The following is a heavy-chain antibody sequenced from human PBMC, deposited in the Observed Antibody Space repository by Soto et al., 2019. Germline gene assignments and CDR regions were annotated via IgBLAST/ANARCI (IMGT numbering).Heavy chain of an antibody. CDR1: GGSISGYY. D-gene: IGHD3-22*01. Sequence: SETLSLTCTVSGGSISGYYWAWIRQPPGEGLEWIGSIYHTGNAYYNPSLKSRVTISVDTSKNQFSLKLTSVTAADAALYYCARDFFDSSDYTTNWFDPWGQGTLVTVSS. CDR2: IYHTGNA. J-gene: IGHJ5*02. V-gene: IGHV4-39*01. CDR3: ARDFFDSSDYTTNWFDP.